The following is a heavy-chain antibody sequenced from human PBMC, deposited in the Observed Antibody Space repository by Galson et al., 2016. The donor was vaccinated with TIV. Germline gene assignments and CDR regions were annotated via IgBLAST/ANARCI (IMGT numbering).Heavy chain of an antibody. D-gene: IGHD2-2*01. V-gene: IGHV1-69*13. CDR2: IIPLFGTI. J-gene: IGHJ5*02. CDR1: GGTFSTYV. Sequence: SVKVSCKASGGTFSTYVFNWVRLAPGQGLEWMGGIIPLFGTINYAQKFQGRVTITADVSSTTVYMELNSLRSGDTAVYYCARNVEQGVVVLPSAITNWFDPWGQGTLVTVSS. CDR3: ARNVEQGVVVLPSAITNWFDP.